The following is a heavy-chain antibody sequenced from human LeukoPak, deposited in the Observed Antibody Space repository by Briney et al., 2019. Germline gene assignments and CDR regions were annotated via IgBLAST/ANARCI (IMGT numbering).Heavy chain of an antibody. V-gene: IGHV4-39*07. Sequence: SETLSLTCTVSGGSISSGSFYWGWIRQPPGKGLEWIGSLYYSGSTYYNPSLESRVSISVDTSKNQFSLKLTSVTAADAAVYYCARDNQQLAFYFWGQGTLVTVSS. D-gene: IGHD6-13*01. CDR2: LYYSGST. CDR3: ARDNQQLAFYF. CDR1: GGSISSGSFY. J-gene: IGHJ4*02.